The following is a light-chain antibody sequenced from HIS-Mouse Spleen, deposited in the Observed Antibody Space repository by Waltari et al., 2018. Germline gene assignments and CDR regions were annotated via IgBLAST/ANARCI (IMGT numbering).Light chain of an antibody. J-gene: IGLJ3*02. CDR1: SSDVGGYNY. V-gene: IGLV2-8*01. CDR3: SSYAGSNNPWV. Sequence: QSALTQPPSASGSPGQSVTISCTGTSSDVGGYNYVSWYQQHPGKAPKLMIYEVSKRPSGVPVRFSGSKSGNTASLTVSGLQAEDEADYYCSSYAGSNNPWVFGGGTKLTVL. CDR2: EVS.